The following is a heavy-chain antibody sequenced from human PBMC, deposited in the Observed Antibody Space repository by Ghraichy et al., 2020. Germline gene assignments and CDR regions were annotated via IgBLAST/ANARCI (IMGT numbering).Heavy chain of an antibody. CDR3: ARAAYCGGDCYWVLWY. CDR2: INPNRGGT. V-gene: IGHV1-2*06. CDR1: GYTFTAYY. J-gene: IGHJ4*02. Sequence: ASAKVSCKASGYTFTAYYLHWVRQAPGQGLEWMGRINPNRGGTDYAQKFQGRVTMTRDTSISTAYMELSSLSSDDTAVYYCARAAYCGGDCYWVLWYWGQGTLVTVSS. D-gene: IGHD2-21*01.